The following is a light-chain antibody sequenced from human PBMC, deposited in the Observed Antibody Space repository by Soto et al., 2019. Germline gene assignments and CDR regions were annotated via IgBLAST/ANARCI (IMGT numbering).Light chain of an antibody. Sequence: DIQMTQSPSSLSASVGDRVTITCRASQGVGNSLAWIQQKPGKAPKSLISGASSLQSGVPSKFSGSGSGTDFTLTSSSLQPEDFATYYCLQSGAYPCTFGPGNKVEIK. CDR1: QGVGNS. V-gene: IGKV1-16*02. CDR2: GAS. CDR3: LQSGAYPCT. J-gene: IGKJ3*01.